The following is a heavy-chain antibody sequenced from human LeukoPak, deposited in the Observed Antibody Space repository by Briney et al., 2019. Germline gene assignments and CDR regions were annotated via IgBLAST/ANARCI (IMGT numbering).Heavy chain of an antibody. V-gene: IGHV3-23*01. J-gene: IGHJ6*03. D-gene: IGHD3-10*01. CDR1: GFTFSSYG. CDR3: ARSPDELLSDYYYMDV. Sequence: GGTLRLSCAASGFTFSSYGMSWVRQAPGKGLEWVSAISGSGGSTYYADSVKGRFTISRDNSKNTLYLQMNSLRAEDTAVYYCARSPDELLSDYYYMDVWGKGTTVTISS. CDR2: ISGSGGST.